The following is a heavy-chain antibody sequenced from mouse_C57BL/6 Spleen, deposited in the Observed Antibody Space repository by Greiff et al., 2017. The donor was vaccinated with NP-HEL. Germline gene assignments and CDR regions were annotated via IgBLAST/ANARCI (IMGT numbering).Heavy chain of an antibody. CDR2: INPSTGGT. CDR3: AKLTVYYYAMDY. CDR1: GYSFTGYY. D-gene: IGHD4-1*01. V-gene: IGHV1-42*01. J-gene: IGHJ4*01. Sequence: VQLKESGPELVKPGASVKISCKASGYSFTGYYMNWVKQSPEKSLEWIGEINPSTGGTTYNQKFKAKATLTVDKSSSTAYMQLKSLTSEDSAVYYCAKLTVYYYAMDYWGQGTSVTVSS.